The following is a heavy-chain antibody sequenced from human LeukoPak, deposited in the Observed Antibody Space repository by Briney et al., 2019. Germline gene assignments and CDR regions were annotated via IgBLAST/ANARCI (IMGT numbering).Heavy chain of an antibody. CDR3: ARGAYGATVDY. CDR1: GGSISSYY. Sequence: PETLSLTSTLSGGSISSYYWSWIRQPPRKGLEWIGYIYYSGSTNYNPSLKRRVTISVDTSKNQFSLKLTSVTAADTAVYYCARGAYGATVDYWGQGTLVTVSS. CDR2: IYYSGST. V-gene: IGHV4-59*08. D-gene: IGHD1-26*01. J-gene: IGHJ4*02.